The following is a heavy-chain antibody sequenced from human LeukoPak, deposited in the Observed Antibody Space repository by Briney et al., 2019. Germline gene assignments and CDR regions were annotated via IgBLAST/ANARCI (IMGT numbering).Heavy chain of an antibody. CDR3: ARDRYGDFWFDF. CDR2: INPGGGTT. V-gene: IGHV1-46*01. Sequence: GASVKVSCKASGYTFTSYGISWVRQAPGQGLEWMGIINPGGGTTNYAQKFQGRVTMTRDTSTSTVYMELSSLRSEDTDVYYCARDRYGDFWFDFWGQGTLVTVSS. J-gene: IGHJ5*01. CDR1: GYTFTSYG. D-gene: IGHD4-17*01.